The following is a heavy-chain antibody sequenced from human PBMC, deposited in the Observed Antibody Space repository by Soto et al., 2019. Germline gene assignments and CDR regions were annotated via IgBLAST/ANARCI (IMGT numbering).Heavy chain of an antibody. CDR1: GCSFTVYS. CDR2: IYPGDSDT. V-gene: IGHV5-51*01. Sequence: PGESLKFSCEVSGCSFTVYSIGWVRQMPGKGLEWMGIIYPGDSDTRYSPSFQGQVTISADKSISTAYLQWSSLKASDTAMYYCARHVLDSSGYYSLVGFDYWGQGTLVNVSA. CDR3: ARHVLDSSGYYSLVGFDY. D-gene: IGHD3-22*01. J-gene: IGHJ4*02.